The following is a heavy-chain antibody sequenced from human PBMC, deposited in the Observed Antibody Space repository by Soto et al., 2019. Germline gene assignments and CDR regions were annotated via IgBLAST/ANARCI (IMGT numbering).Heavy chain of an antibody. Sequence: GGSLRLSCAASGFTFSSYGMHWVRQAPGKGLEWVAVISYDGSNKCYADSVKGRFTISRDNSKNTLYLQMNSLRAEDTAVYYCAKDRRIAARPHYYYYYGMDVWGQGTTVTVSS. CDR3: AKDRRIAARPHYYYYYGMDV. V-gene: IGHV3-30*18. CDR1: GFTFSSYG. CDR2: ISYDGSNK. J-gene: IGHJ6*02. D-gene: IGHD6-6*01.